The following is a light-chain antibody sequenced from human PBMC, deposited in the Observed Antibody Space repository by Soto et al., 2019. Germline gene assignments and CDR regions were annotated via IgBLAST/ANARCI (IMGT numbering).Light chain of an antibody. CDR1: SSDVGAYDY. V-gene: IGLV2-11*01. CDR3: CSYAGSYTHV. J-gene: IGLJ1*01. CDR2: DVI. Sequence: QSALTQPPSASGSPGQSVTISCTGTSSDVGAYDYVCWYQQHPGKAPKLMIYDVIKRPSGVPDRFSGSKSGNTASLTIYGLQAEDEADYYCCSYAGSYTHVFGTGTKLTVL.